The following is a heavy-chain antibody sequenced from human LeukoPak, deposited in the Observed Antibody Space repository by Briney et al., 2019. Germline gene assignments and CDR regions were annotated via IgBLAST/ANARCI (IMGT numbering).Heavy chain of an antibody. CDR1: GFTFSNYA. D-gene: IGHD3-3*01. V-gene: IGHV3-30-3*01. Sequence: GGSLRLSCAASGFTFSNYAMHWVRQAPGKGLEWVAVMSYDGSNKYYADSVKGRFTISRDNSKNTLYLQMNSLRAEDTAVYYCARRITIFGVVIQEQYYFEYWGQGTLVTVSS. CDR2: MSYDGSNK. J-gene: IGHJ4*02. CDR3: ARRITIFGVVIQEQYYFEY.